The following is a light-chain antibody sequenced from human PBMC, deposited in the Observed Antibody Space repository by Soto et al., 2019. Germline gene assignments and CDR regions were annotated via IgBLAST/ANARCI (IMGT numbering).Light chain of an antibody. Sequence: QSVPTQPASVSGSPGQSITISCTGTSSDVGGYNYVSWYQQHPGKAPKLMIYDVSNRPSGVSIRFSGSKSGNTASLTISGLQAEDEADYYCSSYTSSSTWVFGTGTKVTVL. V-gene: IGLV2-14*01. CDR2: DVS. CDR3: SSYTSSSTWV. J-gene: IGLJ1*01. CDR1: SSDVGGYNY.